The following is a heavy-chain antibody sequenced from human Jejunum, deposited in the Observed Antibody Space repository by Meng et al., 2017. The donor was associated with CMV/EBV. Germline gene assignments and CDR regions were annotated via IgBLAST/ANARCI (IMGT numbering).Heavy chain of an antibody. CDR1: GFTFSSYG. CDR3: AKDRYEMDY. J-gene: IGHJ4*02. CDR2: ISFDETHT. V-gene: IGHV3-30*18. D-gene: IGHD2-2*01. Sequence: LSCVASGFTFSSYGMHWVRQAPGKGLEWVALISFDETHTYYADSVKGRFTISRDNSKKTLYLQMDSLKAEDTAVYYCAKDRYEMDYWGQGTLVTVSS.